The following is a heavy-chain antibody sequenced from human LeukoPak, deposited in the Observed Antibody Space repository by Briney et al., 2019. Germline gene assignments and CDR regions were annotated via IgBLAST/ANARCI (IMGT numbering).Heavy chain of an antibody. CDR3: AKATVGGYED. D-gene: IGHD5-12*01. Sequence: PGGSLRLSCAPSRITVSSNYISWVRQAPGKGLEWVSVVTSDGSTKYADSVKGRFAISRDNSKNTLYLQMNSLRAEDTGVYYCAKATVGGYEDWGQGTLVTVAS. CDR2: VTSDGST. CDR1: RITVSSNY. J-gene: IGHJ4*02. V-gene: IGHV3-53*01.